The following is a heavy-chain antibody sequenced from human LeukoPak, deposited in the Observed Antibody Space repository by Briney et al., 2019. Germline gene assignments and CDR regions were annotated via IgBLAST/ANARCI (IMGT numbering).Heavy chain of an antibody. D-gene: IGHD6-6*01. Sequence: GASVKVSCKASGGTFSSYAISWVRQAPGQGLEWMGWINPNSGGTNYAQKFQGRVAMTRDTSISTAYMDLSGLRSDDTAVYYCARDHSSSTFDHWGQGTLVTVSS. J-gene: IGHJ4*02. CDR1: GGTFSSYA. V-gene: IGHV1-2*02. CDR2: INPNSGGT. CDR3: ARDHSSSTFDH.